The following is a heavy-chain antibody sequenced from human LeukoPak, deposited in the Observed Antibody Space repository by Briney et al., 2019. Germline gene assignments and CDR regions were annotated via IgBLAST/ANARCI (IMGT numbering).Heavy chain of an antibody. CDR2: IWYDGSNK. J-gene: IGHJ4*02. Sequence: QTGRSLRLSCAASGFTFSSYGMHWVRQAPGKGLEWVAVIWYDGSNKYYADSVKGRLTISRDNSKNTLYLQMNSLRAEDTAVYYCAASRGFLEWLLYYWGQGTLVTVSS. D-gene: IGHD3-3*01. V-gene: IGHV3-33*01. CDR3: AASRGFLEWLLYY. CDR1: GFTFSSYG.